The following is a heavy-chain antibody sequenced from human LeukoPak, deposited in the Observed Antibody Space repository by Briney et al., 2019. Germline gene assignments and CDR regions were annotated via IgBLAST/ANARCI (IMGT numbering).Heavy chain of an antibody. V-gene: IGHV3-9*01. Sequence: GRSLRLSCAASGFTFDDYAMHWVRHAPGKGPEWVSGISWNSGSIGYADSVKGRFTISRDNAKNSLYLQMNSLRAEDTALYYCAKDTDGAAAGTTWGHWGQGTLVTVSS. CDR2: ISWNSGSI. J-gene: IGHJ4*02. CDR1: GFTFDDYA. CDR3: AKDTDGAAAGTTWGH. D-gene: IGHD6-13*01.